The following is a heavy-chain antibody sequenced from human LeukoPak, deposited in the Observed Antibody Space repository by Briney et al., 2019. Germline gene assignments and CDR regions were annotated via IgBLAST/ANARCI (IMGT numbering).Heavy chain of an antibody. J-gene: IGHJ4*02. Sequence: SETLSLTCTVSGGSISSYYWSWIRQPPGKGLEWIGYIYYSGSTNYNPSLKSRVTISVDTSKNQFSLKLSSVTAADTAVYYCARAGIAAAGDITIDYWGQGTLVTVSS. D-gene: IGHD6-13*01. CDR3: ARAGIAAAGDITIDY. V-gene: IGHV4-59*01. CDR1: GGSISSYY. CDR2: IYYSGST.